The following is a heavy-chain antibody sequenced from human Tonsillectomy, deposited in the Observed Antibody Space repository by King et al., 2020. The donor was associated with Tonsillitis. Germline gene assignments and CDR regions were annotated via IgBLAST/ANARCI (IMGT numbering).Heavy chain of an antibody. CDR1: GGSISSGGYS. J-gene: IGHJ6*02. V-gene: IGHV4-30-4*07. Sequence: QLQESGPGLVKPSQTLSLTCAVSGGSISSGGYSWSWIRQPPGKGLEWIGYIYYSGSTYYNPSLKSRVTISVDTSKNQFSLKLSSVTAADTAVYYCARAPSYCIGGSCYSLSSYYYGMDVWGQGTTVTVSS. CDR2: IYYSGST. D-gene: IGHD2-15*01. CDR3: ARAPSYCIGGSCYSLSSYYYGMDV.